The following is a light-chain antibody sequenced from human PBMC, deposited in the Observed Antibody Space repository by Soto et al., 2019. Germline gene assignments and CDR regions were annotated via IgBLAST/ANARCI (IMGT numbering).Light chain of an antibody. Sequence: QSVLTQPASVSGSPGQSITISCTGTSSDVGSYNLVSGYQQHPGKAPKLMIYEGSKRPSGVSNRVSGSKSGNTASLTISGLQAEDEADYYCCSYAGSSTVVFGGGTKVTVL. CDR1: SSDVGSYNL. V-gene: IGLV2-23*01. J-gene: IGLJ2*01. CDR2: EGS. CDR3: CSYAGSSTVV.